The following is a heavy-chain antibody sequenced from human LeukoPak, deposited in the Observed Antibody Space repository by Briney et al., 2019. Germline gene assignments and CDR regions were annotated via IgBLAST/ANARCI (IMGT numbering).Heavy chain of an antibody. CDR1: GGSITSGDHY. Sequence: SQTLSLTCTVSGGSITSGDHYWSWIRQPPGKGLEWIAYMYYSGSTYYNPSLKSRVTMSADTSKNQLSLKLSSVTAADTAVYYCARPYYYDSRIDPWGQGILATVSS. D-gene: IGHD3-22*01. CDR2: MYYSGST. CDR3: ARPYYYDSRIDP. J-gene: IGHJ5*02. V-gene: IGHV4-30-4*08.